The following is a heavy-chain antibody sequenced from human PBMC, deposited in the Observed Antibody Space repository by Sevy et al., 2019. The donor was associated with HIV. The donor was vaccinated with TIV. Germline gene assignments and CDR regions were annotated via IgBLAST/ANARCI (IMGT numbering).Heavy chain of an antibody. CDR1: GFTFRSYA. D-gene: IGHD3-22*01. V-gene: IGHV3-23*01. CDR3: AGGRYDSSGSFDAFDI. J-gene: IGHJ3*02. Sequence: GGSLRLSCAASGFTFRSYAMNWVRQAPGKGLEWVSTIYGSSGTTYYADSVKGRFTISRDNSENTLYLQMNSLRAEDTAVYFCAGGRYDSSGSFDAFDIWGQGTMVTVSS. CDR2: IYGSSGTT.